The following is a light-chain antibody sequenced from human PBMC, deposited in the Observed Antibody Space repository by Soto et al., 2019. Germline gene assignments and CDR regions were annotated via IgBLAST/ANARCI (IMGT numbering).Light chain of an antibody. CDR2: GAS. V-gene: IGKV3-15*01. CDR1: QTVSSN. Sequence: EIVMTQSPATLSVSPGERATLSCRASQTVSSNLAWYQQKPGQAPRLLIHGASTRAAGIPARFSGSGSGTEFTLTISSLQSEDFAVYYCQQYGSSPWTFGQGTKVEIK. J-gene: IGKJ1*01. CDR3: QQYGSSPWT.